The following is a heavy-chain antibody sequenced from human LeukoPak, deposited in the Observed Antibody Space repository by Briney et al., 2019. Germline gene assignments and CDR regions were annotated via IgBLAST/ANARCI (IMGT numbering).Heavy chain of an antibody. D-gene: IGHD3-22*01. V-gene: IGHV1-3*01. CDR2: INAGNGNT. CDR1: GYTFISYA. CDR3: AGPNYDSSGYHY. Sequence: ASVKVSCKASGYTFISYAMHWVRQAPGQRLEWMGWINAGNGNTKYSQKFQGRVTITRDTSASTAYMELSSLRSEDAAVYYCAGPNYDSSGYHYWGQGTLVTVSS. J-gene: IGHJ4*02.